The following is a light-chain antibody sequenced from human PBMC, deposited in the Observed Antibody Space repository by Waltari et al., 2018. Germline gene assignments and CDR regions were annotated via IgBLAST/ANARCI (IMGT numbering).Light chain of an antibody. V-gene: IGLV4-69*01. CDR3: QTWGTGIGVV. Sequence: QLVLTQSPSASASLGASVKLTCTLSSGHRSYAIAWHQQQQEKGPRYLMKLNSDGRHRTGDVLPDLLSGLSSWAARYLTISMLQSEDEADYYCQTWGTGIGVVFGGGTKLTVL. CDR1: SGHRSYA. J-gene: IGLJ2*01. CDR2: LNSDGRH.